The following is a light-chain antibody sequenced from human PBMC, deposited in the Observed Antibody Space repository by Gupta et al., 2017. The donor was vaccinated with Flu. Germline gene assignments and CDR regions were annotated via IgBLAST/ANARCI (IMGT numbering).Light chain of an antibody. CDR1: QGIRND. J-gene: IGKJ1*01. V-gene: IGKV1-17*01. Sequence: DIQMTQSPSSLSASVGDRVTITCRASQGIRNDLGWYQQKPGKAPKRLIYAASSVQRGVPSRFSGSGSGTXITLTIXIRQPEDFATYYCRQQNSYPLTFGXGTKVEIK. CDR3: RQQNSYPLT. CDR2: AAS.